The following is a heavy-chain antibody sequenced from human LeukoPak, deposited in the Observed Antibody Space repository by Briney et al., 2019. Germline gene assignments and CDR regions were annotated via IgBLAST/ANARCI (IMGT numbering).Heavy chain of an antibody. D-gene: IGHD3-3*01. CDR3: AKMYSYDFWSAYLPS. V-gene: IGHV3-23*01. CDR1: GFTFSSYA. J-gene: IGHJ5*02. CDR2: ISGSGGST. Sequence: PGGSLRLSCAASGFTFSSYAMSWVRQAPGKGLEWVSAISGSGGSTYYADSVEGRFTISRDNSMTTLYLEMNSLRAEDTAAYYCAKMYSYDFWSAYLPSWGRGTLVTVSS.